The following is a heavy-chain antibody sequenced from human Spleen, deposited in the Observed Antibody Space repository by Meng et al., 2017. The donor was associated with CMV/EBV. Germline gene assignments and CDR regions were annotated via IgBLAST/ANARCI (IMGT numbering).Heavy chain of an antibody. Sequence: GSSYSFTRFWIGWVRQMAGKGLGWMGVIYPGDSDTGYSPSFQGQVTISANKSISTAYLQWSSLKASDTAMYYCVSTRDPSGSYYDYWGQGTLVTVSS. CDR3: VSTRDPSGSYYDY. V-gene: IGHV5-51*01. D-gene: IGHD1-26*01. J-gene: IGHJ4*02. CDR2: IYPGDSDT. CDR1: SYSFTRFW.